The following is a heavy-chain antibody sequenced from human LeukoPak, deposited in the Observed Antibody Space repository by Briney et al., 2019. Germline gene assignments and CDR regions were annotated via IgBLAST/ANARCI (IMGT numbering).Heavy chain of an antibody. J-gene: IGHJ5*02. Sequence: GGSLRLSCAASGFTLSRKYMSWVRQAPGKGLEWVAVIYTDGSTYYAASVTGRFTISRDNSKNTLYLQMNSLRAEDMAVYYRARDYGDLWGQGTLVTVSS. CDR2: IYTDGST. D-gene: IGHD3-10*01. CDR3: ARDYGDL. CDR1: GFTLSRKY. V-gene: IGHV3-53*03.